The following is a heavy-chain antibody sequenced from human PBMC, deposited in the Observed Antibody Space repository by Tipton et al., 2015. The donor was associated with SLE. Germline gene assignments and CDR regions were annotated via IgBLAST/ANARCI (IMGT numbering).Heavy chain of an antibody. CDR2: IDDSGNT. CDR1: GGSISSHY. CDR3: ASMIGVIPVEARRDGMDV. Sequence: TLSLTCTVSGGSISSHYWSWIRQPPGKGLEWIGYIDDSGNTDYTPSLKSRVTISVDTSKNQFSLKLSSVTAADTAVYYCASMIGVIPVEARRDGMDVWGQGTTVTVSS. V-gene: IGHV4-59*11. D-gene: IGHD3-3*01. J-gene: IGHJ6*02.